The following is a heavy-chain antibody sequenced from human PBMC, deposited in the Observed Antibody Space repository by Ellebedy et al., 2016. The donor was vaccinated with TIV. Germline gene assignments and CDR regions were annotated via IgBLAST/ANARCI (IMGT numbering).Heavy chain of an antibody. CDR2: IKEDGSEQ. J-gene: IGHJ4*02. V-gene: IGHV3-7*01. Sequence: GESLKISCAASGFTYSYYWMTWVRQAPGKGLEWVANIKEDGSEQHYLDSVKGRFTTSRDNTKNSLYLQMNSLRAEDTAVYYCARQRVQPHDYFDSWGQGTLVTVSS. CDR1: GFTYSYYW. CDR3: ARQRVQPHDYFDS. D-gene: IGHD6-13*01.